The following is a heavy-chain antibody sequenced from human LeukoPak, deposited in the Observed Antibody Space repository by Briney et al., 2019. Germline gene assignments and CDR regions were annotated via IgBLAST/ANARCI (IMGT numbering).Heavy chain of an antibody. V-gene: IGHV1-18*01. CDR3: AREESIGRYQFLHEY. D-gene: IGHD1-26*01. Sequence: ASVKVSCKASGYTFINYGITWVRQAPGQGLEWMGWISPYNGNTKYLQKFQGRVTMTTDTSTSTASMEVRSLRSDDTAVYYCAREESIGRYQFLHEYWGQGTLVTVSS. CDR2: ISPYNGNT. J-gene: IGHJ4*02. CDR1: GYTFINYG.